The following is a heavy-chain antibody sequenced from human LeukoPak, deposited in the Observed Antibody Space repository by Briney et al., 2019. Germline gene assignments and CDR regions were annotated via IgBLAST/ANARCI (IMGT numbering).Heavy chain of an antibody. D-gene: IGHD3-22*01. CDR2: IYDSGST. CDR1: GGSISSYY. V-gene: IGHV4-59*01. CDR3: ARAPEVYDSTSYGGGWLDP. Sequence: SETLSLTCTVSGGSISSYYWSWIRQPPGKGLEWIGYIYDSGSTKYNPSLKSRVTISEDTSKNQFSLKLRFVTAADTAVYYCARAPEVYDSTSYGGGWLDPWGQGIRVTVSS. J-gene: IGHJ5*02.